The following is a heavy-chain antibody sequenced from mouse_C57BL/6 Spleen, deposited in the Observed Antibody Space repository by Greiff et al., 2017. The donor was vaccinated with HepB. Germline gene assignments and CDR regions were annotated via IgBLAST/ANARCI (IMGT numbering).Heavy chain of an antibody. D-gene: IGHD2-4*01. Sequence: EVQLQQSGPELVKPGASVKISCKASGYTFTDYYMNWVKQSHGKSLEWIGDINPNNGGTSYNQKFKGKATLTVDKSSSTAYMVLRSLTSEDAAFDSCARAGLRGRTYYAWDDWGQGTSVTVST. CDR1: GYTFTDYY. J-gene: IGHJ4*01. V-gene: IGHV1-26*01. CDR2: INPNNGGT. CDR3: ARAGLRGRTYYAWDD.